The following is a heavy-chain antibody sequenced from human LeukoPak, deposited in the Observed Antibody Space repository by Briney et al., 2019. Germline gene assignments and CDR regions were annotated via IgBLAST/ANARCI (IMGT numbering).Heavy chain of an antibody. CDR1: GYTFTDNY. CDR3: ATGDYQLLPFES. Sequence: ASVKISCKASGYTFTDNYIQWVGQAPEKGLEWVGRVDPEDGQTFFPEKFQGRVTIMADTSTDTTYLELRSLRSDDTAVYYCATGDYQLLPFESWGQGTLVTVSS. D-gene: IGHD2-15*01. CDR2: VDPEDGQT. V-gene: IGHV1-69-2*01. J-gene: IGHJ4*02.